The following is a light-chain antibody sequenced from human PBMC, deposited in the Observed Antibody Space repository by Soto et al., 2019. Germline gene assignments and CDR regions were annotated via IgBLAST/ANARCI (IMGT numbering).Light chain of an antibody. CDR3: QQYNSFSPYT. Sequence: DLQMTQSPSILSASVGDRVTFTCRASQSISNWLAWYQQKPGKAPKLLIYDASTLESGVPSRFSGTGSGTEFNLTISSLQPDDFATYYCQQYNSFSPYTFGQGTRLEIK. CDR1: QSISNW. V-gene: IGKV1-5*01. J-gene: IGKJ5*01. CDR2: DAS.